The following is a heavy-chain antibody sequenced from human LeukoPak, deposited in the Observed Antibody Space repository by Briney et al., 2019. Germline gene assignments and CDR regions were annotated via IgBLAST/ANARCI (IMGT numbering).Heavy chain of an antibody. CDR2: IIPIFGTA. J-gene: IGHJ3*02. V-gene: IGHV1-69*13. Sequence: ASVKVSCKASGGTFSSYAISWVRRAPGQGLEWMGGIIPIFGTANYAQKFQGRVTITADESTSTAYMELSSLRSEDTAVYYCARALRADYYDSSGYRKPGAFDIWGQGTMVTVSS. CDR3: ARALRADYYDSSGYRKPGAFDI. CDR1: GGTFSSYA. D-gene: IGHD3-22*01.